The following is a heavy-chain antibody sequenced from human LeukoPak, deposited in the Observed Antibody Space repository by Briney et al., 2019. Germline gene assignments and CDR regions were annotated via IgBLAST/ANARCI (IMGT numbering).Heavy chain of an antibody. J-gene: IGHJ6*03. CDR3: AKRARDIVVVVAATRSNDYYYYYYMDV. D-gene: IGHD2-15*01. V-gene: IGHV3-23*01. CDR1: GFTFSSYS. Sequence: GGSLRLSCAASGFTFSSYSMNWVRQAPGKGLEWVSAISGSGGSTYYADSVKGRFTISRDNSKNTLYLQINSLRAEDTAVYYCAKRARDIVVVVAATRSNDYYYYYYMDVWGKGTTVTISS. CDR2: ISGSGGST.